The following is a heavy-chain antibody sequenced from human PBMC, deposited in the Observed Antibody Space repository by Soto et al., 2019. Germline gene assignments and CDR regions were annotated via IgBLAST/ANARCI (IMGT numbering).Heavy chain of an antibody. J-gene: IGHJ2*01. CDR1: GFTFSSYG. CDR2: ISYDGSNK. D-gene: IGHD3-10*01. CDR3: AKDSGTYWYFDL. V-gene: IGHV3-30*18. Sequence: QVQLVESGGGVVQPGRSLRLSCAASGFTFSSYGIHWVRQAPGKGLEWVAVISYDGSNKFYADSVKGRFTISRDNSKNTLYLQMNSLRAEDTAVYYCAKDSGTYWYFDLWGRCTLVTVSS.